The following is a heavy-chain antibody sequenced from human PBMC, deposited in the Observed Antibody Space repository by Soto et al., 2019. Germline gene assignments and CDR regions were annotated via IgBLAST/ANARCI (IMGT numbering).Heavy chain of an antibody. CDR2: ISYDGSNK. Sequence: QVQLVESGGGVVQPGRSLRLSCAASGFTFSSYGMHWVRQAPGKGLEWVAVISYDGSNKYYADSVKGRFTISRDNSKNTLYLQMNSLRAEDTAVYYCAKAVLTDIVLVPAANRGLNWFDPWGQGTLVTVSS. V-gene: IGHV3-30*18. CDR1: GFTFSSYG. J-gene: IGHJ5*02. D-gene: IGHD2-2*01. CDR3: AKAVLTDIVLVPAANRGLNWFDP.